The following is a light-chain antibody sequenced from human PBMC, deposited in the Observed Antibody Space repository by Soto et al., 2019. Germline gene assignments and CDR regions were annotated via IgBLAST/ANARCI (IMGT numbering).Light chain of an antibody. CDR1: QNSDSY. J-gene: IGKJ4*01. Sequence: DIQMTQSPSSLSASVGDRLTITCRASQNSDSYLNWYQQKPGKAPKLLIFAASNLQSGVPSRFSASGSGTDFTVTISSLQPDDFATYYCQQTYSVPGSFGGGTKVEIK. CDR3: QQTYSVPGS. V-gene: IGKV1-39*01. CDR2: AAS.